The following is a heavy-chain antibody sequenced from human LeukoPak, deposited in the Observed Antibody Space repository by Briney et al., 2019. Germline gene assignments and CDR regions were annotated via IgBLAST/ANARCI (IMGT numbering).Heavy chain of an antibody. CDR2: INHSGST. Sequence: SETLSLTCAVYGGSFSGYYWSWIRQPPGRGLEWIGEINHSGSTNYNPSLKSRVTISVDTSKNQFSLKLSSVTAADTAVYFCARGPYSYDSSGAFDIWGQGTMVTVSS. J-gene: IGHJ3*02. CDR3: ARGPYSYDSSGAFDI. CDR1: GGSFSGYY. V-gene: IGHV4-34*01. D-gene: IGHD3-22*01.